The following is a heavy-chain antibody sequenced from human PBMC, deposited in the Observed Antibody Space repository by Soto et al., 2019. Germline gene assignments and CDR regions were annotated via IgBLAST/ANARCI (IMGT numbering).Heavy chain of an antibody. CDR2: ISYDGSNK. CDR1: GFTFSSYG. D-gene: IGHD3-22*01. Sequence: TGGSLRLSCAASGFTFSSYGMHWVRQAPGKGLEWVAVISYDGSNKYYADSVKGRFTISRDNSKNTLYLQMNSLRAEDTAVYYCAKGGYYDSSAPGPWGQGTLVTVSS. V-gene: IGHV3-30*18. CDR3: AKGGYYDSSAPGP. J-gene: IGHJ5*02.